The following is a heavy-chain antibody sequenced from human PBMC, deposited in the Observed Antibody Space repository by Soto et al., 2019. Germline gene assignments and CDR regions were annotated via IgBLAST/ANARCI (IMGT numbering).Heavy chain of an antibody. J-gene: IGHJ4*02. CDR2: IRYDGSNK. Sequence: QVQLVESGGGVVQPGRSLRLSCAASGFTFSSYGMHWVRQAPGKGLEWVAVIRYDGSNKYYAVSVRGRFSISRDNSKNTLYLQMNSLRAEDTAVYYCERDSHIPDYGDYVGFDYWGQGTLVTVSS. V-gene: IGHV3-33*01. CDR3: ERDSHIPDYGDYVGFDY. D-gene: IGHD4-17*01. CDR1: GFTFSSYG.